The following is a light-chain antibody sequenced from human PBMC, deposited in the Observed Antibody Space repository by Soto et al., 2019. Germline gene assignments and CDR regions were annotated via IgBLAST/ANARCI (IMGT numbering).Light chain of an antibody. CDR1: QGVSSS. Sequence: EIVMTQSPATLSVSPGERATLSCRASQGVSSSLAWYQQKPGQAPRLLIYGASTRATGIPARFSGSGSGTEFTLTRSSLQSEDFAVYYCQQYNNWWTFGQGTKVEVK. CDR2: GAS. CDR3: QQYNNWWT. J-gene: IGKJ1*01. V-gene: IGKV3-15*01.